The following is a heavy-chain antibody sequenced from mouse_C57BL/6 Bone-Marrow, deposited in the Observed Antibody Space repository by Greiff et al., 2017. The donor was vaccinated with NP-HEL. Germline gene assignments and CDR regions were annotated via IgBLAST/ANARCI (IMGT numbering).Heavy chain of an antibody. CDR3: ARSTTVVAPYWYFDV. D-gene: IGHD1-1*01. J-gene: IGHJ1*03. V-gene: IGHV1-76*01. Sequence: VQLQQSGAELVRPGASVKLSCKASGYTFTDYYINWVKQRPGQGLEWIARIYPGSGNTYYNEKFKGKATLTAEKSSSTAYMQLSSLTSEDSAVYFCARSTTVVAPYWYFDVWGTGTTVTVSS. CDR1: GYTFTDYY. CDR2: IYPGSGNT.